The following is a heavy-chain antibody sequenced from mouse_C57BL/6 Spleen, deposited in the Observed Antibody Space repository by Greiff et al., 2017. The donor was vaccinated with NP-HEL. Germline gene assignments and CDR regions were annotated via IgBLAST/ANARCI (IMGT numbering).Heavy chain of an antibody. CDR1: GYTFTTYP. V-gene: IGHV1-47*01. D-gene: IGHD1-1*01. CDR3: ARGPYYGSLYYYAMDY. CDR2: FHPYNDDT. Sequence: QVQLQQSGAELVKPGASVKMSCKASGYTFTTYPIEWMKQNHGKSLEWIGNFHPYNDDTKYNEKFKGKATLTVEKSSSTVYLELSRLTSDDSAVYYCARGPYYGSLYYYAMDYWGQGTSVTVSS. J-gene: IGHJ4*01.